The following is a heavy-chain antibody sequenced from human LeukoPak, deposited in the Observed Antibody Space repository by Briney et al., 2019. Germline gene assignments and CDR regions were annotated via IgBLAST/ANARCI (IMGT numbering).Heavy chain of an antibody. D-gene: IGHD2-2*01. V-gene: IGHV1-18*04. Sequence: ASVKVSCKASGYTFTGYYMHWVRQVPGQGLEWMGWISAYNGNTNYAQKLQGRVTMTTDTSTSTAYMELRSLRSDDTAVYYCAREGYCSSTSCSTLYYYYGMDIWGQGTTVTVSS. CDR2: ISAYNGNT. CDR1: GYTFTGYY. CDR3: AREGYCSSTSCSTLYYYYGMDI. J-gene: IGHJ6*02.